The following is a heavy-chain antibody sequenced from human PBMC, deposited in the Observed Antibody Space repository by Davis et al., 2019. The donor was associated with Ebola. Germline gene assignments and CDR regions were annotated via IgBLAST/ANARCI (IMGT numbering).Heavy chain of an antibody. Sequence: MPSETLSLTCTVYGGSFSGYYWSWIRQPPGKGLEWIGEINHSGSTNYNPSLKSRVTISVDTSKNQFSLKLSSVTAADTAVYYCASLNYGSGSYYPYDYWGQGTLVTVSS. CDR2: INHSGST. D-gene: IGHD3-10*01. V-gene: IGHV4-34*01. CDR1: GGSFSGYY. CDR3: ASLNYGSGSYYPYDY. J-gene: IGHJ4*02.